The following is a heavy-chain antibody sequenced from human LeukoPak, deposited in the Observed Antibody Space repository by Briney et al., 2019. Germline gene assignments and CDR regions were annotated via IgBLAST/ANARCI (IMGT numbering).Heavy chain of an antibody. D-gene: IGHD6-6*01. CDR1: GFTFSSYA. CDR2: ISGNGVST. J-gene: IGHJ3*02. CDR3: AKAQFSVGIAARVVFDI. Sequence: PGGSLRLSCAASGFTFSSYAMSWVRQAPGKGLEWVSGISGNGVSTYYADSGKGRFTISRDNSKNTLYLQMNSLRAEDTAVYYCAKAQFSVGIAARVVFDIGGQGTMVTVFS. V-gene: IGHV3-23*01.